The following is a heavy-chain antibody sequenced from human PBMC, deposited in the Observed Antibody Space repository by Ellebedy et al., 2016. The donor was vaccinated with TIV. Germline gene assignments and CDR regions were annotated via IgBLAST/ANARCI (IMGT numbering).Heavy chain of an antibody. V-gene: IGHV3-7*01. CDR1: GFSFRNYW. CDR3: ARRGSYGDYAVQVNNWFDR. Sequence: GESLKISCAASGFSFRNYWMGWVRQAPGKGLEWVANIYQDGSDKYYVDSVKGRFTISRDNAKNSLYLQLNSLRVEDTAVYYCARRGSYGDYAVQVNNWFDRWGQGVPVTVSP. J-gene: IGHJ5*02. D-gene: IGHD4-17*01. CDR2: IYQDGSDK.